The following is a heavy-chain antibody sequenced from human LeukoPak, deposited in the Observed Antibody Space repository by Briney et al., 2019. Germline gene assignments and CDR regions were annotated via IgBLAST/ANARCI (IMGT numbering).Heavy chain of an antibody. CDR3: ARSGLMIRGVIDY. Sequence: GGSLRLSSAASGFTFSSYAMHWVRQAPGQGLERVAVISYDGSNKYYADSVKGRFTISRDNSKNTLYLQMNSLRAEDTAVYYCARSGLMIRGVIDYWGQGTLVTVSS. CDR2: ISYDGSNK. CDR1: GFTFSSYA. D-gene: IGHD3-10*01. V-gene: IGHV3-30*04. J-gene: IGHJ4*02.